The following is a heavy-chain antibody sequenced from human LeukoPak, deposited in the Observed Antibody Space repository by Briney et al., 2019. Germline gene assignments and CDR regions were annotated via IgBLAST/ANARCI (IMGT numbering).Heavy chain of an antibody. Sequence: GGSLRLSCAASGFTFRSYALHWVRQAPGKGLDYVSGINNNGDDTYYANSVKGRFTISRDNSKNTLSLQMGSLRAEDMAVYYCARVNDGYSYGQHPYYFDFWGQGTLVTVSS. CDR3: ARVNDGYSYGQHPYYFDF. CDR1: GFTFRSYA. CDR2: INNNGDDT. V-gene: IGHV3-64*01. J-gene: IGHJ4*02. D-gene: IGHD5-18*01.